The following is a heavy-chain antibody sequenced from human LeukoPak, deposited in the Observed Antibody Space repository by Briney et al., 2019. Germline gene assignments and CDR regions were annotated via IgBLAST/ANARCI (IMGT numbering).Heavy chain of an antibody. CDR2: INPNSGGT. V-gene: IGHV1-2*02. Sequence: ASVKVSCKASGYTFTGYYMHWVRQAPGQGLEWMGWINPNSGGTNYAQKFQGRVTMTRDTSISTAYMELSRLRSDDTAVYYCARWRQWRETDTPERLDYYGMDVWGQGTTVTVSS. CDR3: ARWRQWRETDTPERLDYYGMDV. D-gene: IGHD6-19*01. CDR1: GYTFTGYY. J-gene: IGHJ6*02.